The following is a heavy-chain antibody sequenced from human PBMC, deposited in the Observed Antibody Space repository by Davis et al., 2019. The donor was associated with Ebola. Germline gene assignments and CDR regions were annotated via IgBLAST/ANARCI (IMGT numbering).Heavy chain of an antibody. CDR3: ARAQFPTTSDH. CDR2: ISAYNGNT. CDR1: GYTFSNYG. J-gene: IGHJ4*02. D-gene: IGHD1-1*01. Sequence: ASVKVSCKASGYTFSNYGFSWVRQAPGQGLEWMGWISAYNGNTNYAQKLQGRVTMTTDTSTSTAYMEVGSLRSDDTAVYYCARAQFPTTSDHWGQGTLVTVSS. V-gene: IGHV1-18*04.